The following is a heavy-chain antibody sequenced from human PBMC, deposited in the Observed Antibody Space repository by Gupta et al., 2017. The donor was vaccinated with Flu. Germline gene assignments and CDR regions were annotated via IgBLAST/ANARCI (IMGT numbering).Heavy chain of an antibody. J-gene: IGHJ6*02. D-gene: IGHD3-3*01. CDR2: ISSSSSTI. V-gene: IGHV3-48*01. CDR3: ARAFGVVIIANYYYGMDV. Sequence: KGLEWVSYISSSSSTIYYADSVKGRFTISRDNAKNSLYLQMNSLRAEDTAVYYCARAFGVVIIANYYYGMDVWGQGTTVTVSS.